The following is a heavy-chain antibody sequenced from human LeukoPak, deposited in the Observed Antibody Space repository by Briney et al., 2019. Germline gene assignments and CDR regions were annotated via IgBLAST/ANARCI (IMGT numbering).Heavy chain of an antibody. Sequence: SETLSLTCIVSGGSISSYYRGWIRQPPGERLEWIGNIYYSGSTNYNPSLKGRITVSVDTSKNQFSLKLTSVTAADTAVYYCARQGSGKYAPFDYWGQGTLVTVSS. CDR3: ARQGSGKYAPFDY. CDR2: IYYSGST. D-gene: IGHD1-26*01. V-gene: IGHV4-59*08. CDR1: GGSISSYY. J-gene: IGHJ4*02.